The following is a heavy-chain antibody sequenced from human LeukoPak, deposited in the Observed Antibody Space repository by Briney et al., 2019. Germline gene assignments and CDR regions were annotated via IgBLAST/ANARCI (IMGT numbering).Heavy chain of an antibody. V-gene: IGHV3-23*01. CDR1: GFTFSSYA. J-gene: IGHJ4*02. Sequence: QPGGSLRLSCAASGFTFSSYAMSWVRQAPGKGLEWVSAISGSGGSTYYADSVKGRFTISGDNSKNTLYLQMNSLRAEDTAVYYCAKDFGLAYYFDYWGQGTLVTVSS. CDR3: AKDFGLAYYFDY. D-gene: IGHD3-10*01. CDR2: ISGSGGST.